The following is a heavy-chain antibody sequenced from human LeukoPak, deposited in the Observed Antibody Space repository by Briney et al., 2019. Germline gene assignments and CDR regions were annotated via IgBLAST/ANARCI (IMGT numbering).Heavy chain of an antibody. CDR3: AAVLGVGS. CDR2: FDPEVGEA. CDR1: GYPLIELT. D-gene: IGHD2-8*02. Sequence: ASVKVSCKVSGYPLIELTMHCVRQAPGKGLEWMGGFDPEVGEAVYAQKFHGRMSMTEATSSDTAYLELRSLGSDDTATYYCAAVLGVGSWGQGTLVTVSS. J-gene: IGHJ4*02. V-gene: IGHV1-24*01.